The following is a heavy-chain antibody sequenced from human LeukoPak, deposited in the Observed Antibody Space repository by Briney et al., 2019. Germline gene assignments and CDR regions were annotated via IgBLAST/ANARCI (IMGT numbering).Heavy chain of an antibody. Sequence: GASVKVSCKASGYTFTSYGINWVRQATGQGLEWMGWMNPNSGRTGYAQNFQGRITITRNTSISTAYMELSSLRSEDTAVYYCTRETSSRYFDYWGQGTLVTISS. CDR2: MNPNSGRT. J-gene: IGHJ4*02. CDR1: GYTFTSYG. CDR3: TRETSSRYFDY. V-gene: IGHV1-8*03.